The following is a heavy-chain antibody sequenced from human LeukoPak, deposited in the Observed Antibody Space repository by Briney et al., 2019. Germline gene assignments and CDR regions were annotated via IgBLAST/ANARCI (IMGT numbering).Heavy chain of an antibody. D-gene: IGHD6-19*01. CDR2: INHSGST. CDR3: ARASGYSSGGWYFQH. Sequence: SETLSLTCAVYGGSFSGYYWSWIRQPPGKGLEWIGEINHSGSTNYNPSLKSRVTISVDTSKNQFSLKLSSVTAADTAVYYCARASGYSSGGWYFQHWGQGTLVTVSS. V-gene: IGHV4-34*01. J-gene: IGHJ1*01. CDR1: GGSFSGYY.